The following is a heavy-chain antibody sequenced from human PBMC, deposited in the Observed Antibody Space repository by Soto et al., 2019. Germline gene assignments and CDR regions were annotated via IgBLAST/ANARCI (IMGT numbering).Heavy chain of an antibody. V-gene: IGHV4-39*01. CDR1: GGSISSSSYY. CDR3: ARWAAAGTKRGAYYYYGMDV. J-gene: IGHJ6*02. CDR2: IYYSGST. D-gene: IGHD6-13*01. Sequence: QLQLQGSGQGLVKPSETLSLTCTVSGGSISSSSYYWGWIRQPPGKGLEWIGSIYYSGSTYYNPSLKSPVTISVDTSKNQFSLKLSSVTAADTAVYYCARWAAAGTKRGAYYYYGMDVWGQGTTVTVSS.